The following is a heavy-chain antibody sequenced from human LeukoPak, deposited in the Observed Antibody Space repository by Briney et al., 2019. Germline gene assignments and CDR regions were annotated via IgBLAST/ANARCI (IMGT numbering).Heavy chain of an antibody. J-gene: IGHJ5*02. CDR1: GYSSTGYL. V-gene: IGHV5-10-1*01. Sequence: GESLKTSSKGSGYSSTGYLISWVRQMPGKGLEWMGRIDPSDSYTNYSPSFQGHVTISADKSISIAYLQWSSLKASDTAMYYCARHYILLVYAWFFDPCGEGDLVTVSS. CDR3: ARHYILLVYAWFFDP. D-gene: IGHD3-10*01. CDR2: IDPSDSYT.